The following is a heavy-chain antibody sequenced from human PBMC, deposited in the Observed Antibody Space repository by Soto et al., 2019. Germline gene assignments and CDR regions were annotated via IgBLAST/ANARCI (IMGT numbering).Heavy chain of an antibody. CDR3: ARHYLSDGSLYNWFDP. V-gene: IGHV4-39*01. D-gene: IGHD3-16*01. CDR1: GGSISSSSYY. J-gene: IGHJ5*02. Sequence: SETLSLTCTVSGGSISSSSYYWGWIRQPPGKGLERIGSIYYSGSTYYNPSLKSRVTISVDTSKNQFSLKLSSVTAADTAVYYCARHYLSDGSLYNWFDPWGQGT. CDR2: IYYSGST.